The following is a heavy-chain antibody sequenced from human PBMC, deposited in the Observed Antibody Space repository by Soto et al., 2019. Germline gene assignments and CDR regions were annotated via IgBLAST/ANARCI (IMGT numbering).Heavy chain of an antibody. CDR1: GFTLSGRS. Sequence: EVQLVESGGGLVQPGGSLRLSCAASGFTLSGRSMHWVRQAPGKGLVWVSGIDNAGTDSTYADSVKGRLTSSRDNAKNMLYLQMNSMRVEATAVYYWARGWFVPDVWGKGTAVTVSS. CDR3: ARGWFVPDV. J-gene: IGHJ6*04. V-gene: IGHV3-74*01. D-gene: IGHD3-10*01. CDR2: IDNAGTDS.